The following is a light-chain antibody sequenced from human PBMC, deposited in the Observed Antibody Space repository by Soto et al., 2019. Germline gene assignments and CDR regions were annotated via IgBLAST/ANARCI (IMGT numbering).Light chain of an antibody. J-gene: IGKJ5*01. CDR3: QQRSNWPSIT. Sequence: EIVLTPSPATLSLSPGERATLSCRASQSVSSYLAWYQHKPGQAPRLLIYDASTRATGIPARFSGSGSGTDFTLTISSLEPEDFAVYYCQQRSNWPSITFGQGTRREIK. CDR1: QSVSSY. V-gene: IGKV3-11*01. CDR2: DAS.